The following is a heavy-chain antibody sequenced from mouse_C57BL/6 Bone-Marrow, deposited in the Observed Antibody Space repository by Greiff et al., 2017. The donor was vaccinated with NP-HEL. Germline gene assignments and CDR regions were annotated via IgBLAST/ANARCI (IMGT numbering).Heavy chain of an antibody. D-gene: IGHD1-1*01. CDR3: ARDRDYYGRGFAY. V-gene: IGHV5-4*01. CDR1: GFTFSSYA. J-gene: IGHJ3*01. Sequence: EVNVVESGGGLVKPGGSLKLSCAASGFTFSSYAMSWVRQTPEKRLEWVATISDGGSYTYYPDNVKGRFTISRDNAKNNLYLQMSHLKSEDTAMYYCARDRDYYGRGFAYWGQGTLVTVSA. CDR2: ISDGGSYT.